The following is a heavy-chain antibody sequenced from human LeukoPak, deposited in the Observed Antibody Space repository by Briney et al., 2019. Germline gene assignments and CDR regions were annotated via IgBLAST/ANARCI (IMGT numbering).Heavy chain of an antibody. CDR3: ARATAMAGD. J-gene: IGHJ4*02. Sequence: HPGGSLRLSCAASAFTFSSYAMHWVRQAPGKGLEWVAVISYDGSNKYYADSVKGRFTISRDNSKNTLYLQMNSLRAEDTAVYYCARATAMAGDWGQGTLVTVSS. CDR2: ISYDGSNK. V-gene: IGHV3-30*04. CDR1: AFTFSSYA. D-gene: IGHD5-18*01.